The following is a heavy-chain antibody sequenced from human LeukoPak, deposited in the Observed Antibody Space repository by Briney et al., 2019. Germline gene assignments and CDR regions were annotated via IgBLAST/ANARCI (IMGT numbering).Heavy chain of an antibody. CDR3: ARFETYRLIRPDTFDV. Sequence: SGGSLSLFCAASGFRVSGSFMSWVRHAPGKGLEWISSIYSAGATYYVDSVEGRFTVSRDNSKNTVYLEMNNLRSEDTAVYYCARFETYRLIRPDTFDVWGQGTMVTVSS. J-gene: IGHJ3*01. CDR2: IYSAGAT. D-gene: IGHD3-22*01. CDR1: GFRVSGSF. V-gene: IGHV3-53*01.